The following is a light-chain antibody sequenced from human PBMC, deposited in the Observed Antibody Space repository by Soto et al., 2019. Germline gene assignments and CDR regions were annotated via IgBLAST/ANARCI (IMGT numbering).Light chain of an antibody. J-gene: IGKJ3*01. V-gene: IGKV1-33*01. CDR2: DAS. Sequence: DIQMTQSPSSLSASVGDRVIITCQASQDISNYLNWYQQKPGKAPKLLIYDASNLETGVPSRFSGSGSGTDFTFTISSLQPEDIATYYCQQYDNLPFTFGPGTKVVIK. CDR1: QDISNY. CDR3: QQYDNLPFT.